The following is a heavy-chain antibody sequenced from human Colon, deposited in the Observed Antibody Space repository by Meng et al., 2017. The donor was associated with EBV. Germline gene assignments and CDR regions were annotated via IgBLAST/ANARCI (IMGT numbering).Heavy chain of an antibody. CDR3: ARGPGGSYYLYYFDY. CDR2: INHSGST. CDR1: GGSFSGYY. D-gene: IGHD1-26*01. V-gene: IGHV4-34*01. J-gene: IGHJ4*02. Sequence: QGQLQRWGAGLLKPSETLSLTCAVYGGSFSGYYWSWIRQPPEKGLEWIGEINHSGSTNYNPSLKSRVTISVDTSKKQFSLKLSSVTAADTAVYYCARGPGGSYYLYYFDYWGQGTLVTVSS.